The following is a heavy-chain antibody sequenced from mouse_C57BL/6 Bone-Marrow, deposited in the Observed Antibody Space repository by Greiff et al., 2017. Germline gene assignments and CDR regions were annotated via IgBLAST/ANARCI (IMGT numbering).Heavy chain of an antibody. J-gene: IGHJ1*03. CDR2: INPSNGGP. V-gene: IGHV1-53*01. Sequence: QVQLQQPGTELVKPGASVKLSCKASGYTFTSYWMHWVKQRPGQGLEWIGNINPSNGGPNYNEKFKSKATLNVDKSSSTAYMQRSSLTSEDSAVYYCARGDYYYGSSPFWYFEVWGTGTTVTVSS. CDR3: ARGDYYYGSSPFWYFEV. CDR1: GYTFTSYW. D-gene: IGHD1-1*01.